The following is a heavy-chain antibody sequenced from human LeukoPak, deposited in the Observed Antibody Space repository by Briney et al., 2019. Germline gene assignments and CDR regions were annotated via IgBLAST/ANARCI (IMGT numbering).Heavy chain of an antibody. J-gene: IGHJ4*02. CDR3: ARLGGYSTGWYIQY. D-gene: IGHD6-19*01. CDR2: VYPGTSDS. CDR1: GYTFTTNW. V-gene: IGHV5-51*01. Sequence: GESLKISCQGFGYTFTTNWIAWVRQMPGKGLEWMGVVYPGTSDSRYSPSFQSQVTISDDNSLSAAYPQWSSLKASDSAMYYCARLGGYSTGWYIQYWGQGTLVTVSS.